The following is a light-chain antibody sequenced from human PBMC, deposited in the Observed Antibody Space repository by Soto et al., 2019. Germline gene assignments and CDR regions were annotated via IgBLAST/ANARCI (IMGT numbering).Light chain of an antibody. J-gene: IGKJ5*01. CDR2: GAS. Sequence: EIVLKQSPGTLSLSPGEGAALSCRASQSVRSSSLAWYQQKPGQAPRLLIYGASSRATGIPDRFSGSGSGTDFTLAISRLEPEDFAVYYCQQYGSSPRITFGQGTRLEIK. CDR1: QSVRSSS. V-gene: IGKV3-20*01. CDR3: QQYGSSPRIT.